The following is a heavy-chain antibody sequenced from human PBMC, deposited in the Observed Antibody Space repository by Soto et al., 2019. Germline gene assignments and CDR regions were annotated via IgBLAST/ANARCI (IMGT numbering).Heavy chain of an antibody. V-gene: IGHV1-69*01. CDR2: IIPIFGTA. J-gene: IGHJ4*02. D-gene: IGHD5-18*01. Sequence: QVQLVQSGAEVKKPGSSVKVSCKASGGTFSSYAISWVRQAPGQGLEWMGGIIPIFGTANYAQKFQGRVTITADESTSTASEELSSRRSEYWAVYYCARDRGFSYSYYFDYWGQGTLVTVSS. CDR1: GGTFSSYA. CDR3: ARDRGFSYSYYFDY.